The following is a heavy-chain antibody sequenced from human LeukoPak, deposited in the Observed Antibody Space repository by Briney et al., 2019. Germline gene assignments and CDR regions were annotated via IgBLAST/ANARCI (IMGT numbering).Heavy chain of an antibody. CDR3: AREDYNDSGWYFDL. CDR2: ITGSGGTT. J-gene: IGHJ2*01. Sequence: GGSLRLSCAASGFIFSNSAVSWVRQAPGKGLEWVSTITGSGGTTLYRDSVKGRFTISRDNAKNSLYLQMNSLRAEDTAVYYCAREDYNDSGWYFDLWGRGTLVTVSS. CDR1: GFIFSNSA. D-gene: IGHD4-17*01. V-gene: IGHV3-23*01.